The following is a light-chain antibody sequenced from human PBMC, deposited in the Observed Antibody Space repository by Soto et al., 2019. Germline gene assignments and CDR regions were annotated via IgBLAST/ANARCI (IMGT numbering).Light chain of an antibody. V-gene: IGKV1-33*01. Sequence: DIQITQSPSSLFVSVGDRVTIKCQATQDINIYLNWYQQKPGKAPNLLIYDASNLEIGVPSRFSGSGSGTHFTFTISSLQTEDIGTYYCQQYDILPITFGRGTRLEIK. CDR3: QQYDILPIT. CDR2: DAS. CDR1: QDINIY. J-gene: IGKJ5*01.